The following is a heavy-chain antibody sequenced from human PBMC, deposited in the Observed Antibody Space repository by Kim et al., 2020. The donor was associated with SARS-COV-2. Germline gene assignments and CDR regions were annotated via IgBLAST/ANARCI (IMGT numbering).Heavy chain of an antibody. CDR2: LKSKSGGGTL. D-gene: IGHD2-21*01. J-gene: IGHJ3*02. V-gene: IGHV3-15*01. CDR3: TTTVWSGVPLDI. Sequence: GGSLRLSCVASGFTISTAWMIWVRQPPGKGLEWVDRLKSKSGGGTLDYGAPVKGRFTISRDDSENTFYLQMNSLETEDTAVYYCTTTVWSGVPLDIWGPGTKVTVSS. CDR1: GFTISTAW.